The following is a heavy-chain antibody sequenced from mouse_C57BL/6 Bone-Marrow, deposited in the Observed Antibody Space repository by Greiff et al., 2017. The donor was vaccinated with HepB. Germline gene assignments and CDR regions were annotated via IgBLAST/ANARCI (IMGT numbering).Heavy chain of an antibody. CDR2: ISYDGSN. J-gene: IGHJ4*01. CDR1: GYSITSGYY. CDR3: ALISILDY. Sequence: DVQLQESGPGLVKPSQSLSLTCSVTGYSITSGYYWNWIRQFPGNKLEWMGYISYDGSNNYNPSLKNRISITRDTSKNQFFLKLNSVTTEDTATYYCALISILDYWGQGTSVTVSS. V-gene: IGHV3-6*01.